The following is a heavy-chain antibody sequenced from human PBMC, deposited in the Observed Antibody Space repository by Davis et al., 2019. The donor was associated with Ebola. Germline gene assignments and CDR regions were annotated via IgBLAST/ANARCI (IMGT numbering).Heavy chain of an antibody. CDR1: GYTFSGNY. CDR3: ARIYTRSDP. D-gene: IGHD2-2*01. Sequence: AASVKVSCKASGYTFSGNYVHWVRPAPGQGLEWMGRINPNTGGTNYAQKFQGRVTMTRDTSISTAYMELSRLRSDDTAVYYCARIYTRSDPWGQGTLVTVSS. J-gene: IGHJ5*02. V-gene: IGHV1-2*06. CDR2: INPNTGGT.